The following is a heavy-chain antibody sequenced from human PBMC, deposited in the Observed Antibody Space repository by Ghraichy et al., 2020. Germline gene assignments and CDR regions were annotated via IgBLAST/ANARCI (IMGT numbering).Heavy chain of an antibody. Sequence: ASVKVSCKASGYTFTGYYMHWVRQAPGQGLEWMGWINPNSGGTNYAQKFQGRVTMTRDTSISTAYMELSRLRSDDTAVYYCARGWPPADYYYYYGMDVWGQGTTVTVSS. CDR3: ARGWPPADYYYYYGMDV. J-gene: IGHJ6*02. CDR1: GYTFTGYY. V-gene: IGHV1-2*02. D-gene: IGHD2-15*01. CDR2: INPNSGGT.